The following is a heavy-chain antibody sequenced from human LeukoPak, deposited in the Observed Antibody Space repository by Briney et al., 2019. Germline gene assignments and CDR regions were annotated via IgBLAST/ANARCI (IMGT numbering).Heavy chain of an antibody. J-gene: IGHJ6*03. CDR3: ARNIGYCSGGSCLYYYYYYMDV. Sequence: ASVKVSCKASGYTFTSYDINWVRQAPGQGLEWMGWISAYNGNTNYAQKLQGRVTMTTDTSTSTAYMELRSLRSDDTAVYYCARNIGYCSGGSCLYYYYYYMDVWGKGTTVTISS. CDR1: GYTFTSYD. D-gene: IGHD2-15*01. CDR2: ISAYNGNT. V-gene: IGHV1-18*01.